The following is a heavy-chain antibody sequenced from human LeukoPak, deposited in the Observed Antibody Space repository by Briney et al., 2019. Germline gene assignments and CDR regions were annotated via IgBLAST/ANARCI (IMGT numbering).Heavy chain of an antibody. V-gene: IGHV4-39*01. CDR3: ARRLEDIVVVPALGYAFDI. Sequence: SETLSLTCTVSGGSISSSSYYWGWIRQPPGKGLEWIGSIYYSGSTYYNPSLKSRVTISVDTSKNQFSLKLSSVTAADTAVYYCARRLEDIVVVPALGYAFDIWGQGTMVTVSS. J-gene: IGHJ3*02. CDR1: GGSISSSSYY. D-gene: IGHD2-2*01. CDR2: IYYSGST.